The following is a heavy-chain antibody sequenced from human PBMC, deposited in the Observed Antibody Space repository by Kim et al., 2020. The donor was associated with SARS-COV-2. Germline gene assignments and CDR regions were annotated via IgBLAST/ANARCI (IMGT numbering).Heavy chain of an antibody. CDR1: GYTFTSYD. Sequence: ASVKVSCKASGYTFTSYDINWVRQATGQGLEWMGWMNPNSGNTGYAQKFQGRVTMTRNTSISTAYMELSSLRSEDTAVYYCARGPNSSGWWGIWYYYYGMDVWGQGTTVTISS. D-gene: IGHD6-19*01. J-gene: IGHJ6*02. V-gene: IGHV1-8*01. CDR2: MNPNSGNT. CDR3: ARGPNSSGWWGIWYYYYGMDV.